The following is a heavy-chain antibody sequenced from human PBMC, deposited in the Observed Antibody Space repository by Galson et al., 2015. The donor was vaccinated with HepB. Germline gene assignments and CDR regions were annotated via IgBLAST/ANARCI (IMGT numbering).Heavy chain of an antibody. J-gene: IGHJ3*01. D-gene: IGHD3-3*01. CDR3: ASSEWRGLRRAFDF. Sequence: QSGAEAKKPGESLTISCTGSGYSFTSYWIGWVGQVPGKSLEWMGTIYPGDSDTRYSQSFQGQVTISADKSISTAYLQWSSLKDSDAAMYYCASSEWRGLRRAFDFWGQGTMVTVSS. V-gene: IGHV5-51*01. CDR1: GYSFTSYW. CDR2: IYPGDSDT.